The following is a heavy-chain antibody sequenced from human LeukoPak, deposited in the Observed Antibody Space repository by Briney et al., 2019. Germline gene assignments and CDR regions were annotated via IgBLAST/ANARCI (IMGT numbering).Heavy chain of an antibody. D-gene: IGHD3-3*01. CDR1: GFTFSTYE. J-gene: IGHJ6*02. V-gene: IGHV3-48*03. Sequence: GGSLRLSCATSGFTFSTYEMNWVRQAPGKGLEWVSYISVSGGTIKYADSVKGRFTISRDNAKNSLYLQLNSLRAEDTAVYYCARGDGGYYYGMDVWGQGTTVTVSS. CDR3: ARGDGGYYYGMDV. CDR2: ISVSGGTI.